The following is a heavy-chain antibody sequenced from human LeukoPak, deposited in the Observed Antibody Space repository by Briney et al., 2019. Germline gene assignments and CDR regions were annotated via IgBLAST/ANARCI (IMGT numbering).Heavy chain of an antibody. D-gene: IGHD3-10*01. CDR3: ARRGLTLRTWYFDL. CDR1: GYSVSSGHF. Sequence: SETLSLTCAVSGYSVSSGHFWGGIRQSPGKGLEWIGSTVHRGSTYHNPPLMRRVTISLDSSKNQLSLKLRSVTAADTAIYYCARRGLTLRTWYFDLWGRGTLVTVSS. V-gene: IGHV4-38-2*01. J-gene: IGHJ2*01. CDR2: TVHRGST.